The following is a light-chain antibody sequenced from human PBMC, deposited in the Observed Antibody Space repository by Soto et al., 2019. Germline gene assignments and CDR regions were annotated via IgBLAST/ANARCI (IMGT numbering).Light chain of an antibody. CDR3: QQSYSSPRMYT. J-gene: IGKJ2*01. Sequence: DIQMTQSPSSLSASVGDRVTITCRASQSISSSLNWYQQKPGKAPDLLIYAASNLQSGVPSRFSGSGSGTDFTLTISSLQPEDFATYYCQQSYSSPRMYTFGQGTKLEIK. CDR1: QSISSS. V-gene: IGKV1-39*01. CDR2: AAS.